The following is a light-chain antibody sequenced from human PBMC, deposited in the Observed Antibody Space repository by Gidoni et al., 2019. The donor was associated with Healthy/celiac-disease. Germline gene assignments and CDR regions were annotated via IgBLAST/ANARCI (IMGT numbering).Light chain of an antibody. Sequence: QYALTQPPSASGSPGQSVTISCTGTSSDVGGYNYVSWYQQHPGKAPKLMIYEVSKRPSGVPDRVFGSKSGNTASLTVSGLQAEDEADYYCSSYAGSNNFVVFGGGTKLTVL. CDR3: SSYAGSNNFVV. CDR1: SSDVGGYNY. V-gene: IGLV2-8*01. CDR2: EVS. J-gene: IGLJ2*01.